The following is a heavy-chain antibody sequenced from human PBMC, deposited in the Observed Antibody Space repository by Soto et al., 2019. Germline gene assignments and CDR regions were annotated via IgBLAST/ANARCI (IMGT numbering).Heavy chain of an antibody. D-gene: IGHD6-13*01. V-gene: IGHV4-34*01. CDR1: GGSFSGYY. Sequence: PSETLSLTCAVYGGSFSGYYWSWIRQPPGKGLEWIGEINHSGSTNYNPSLKSRVTISVDTSKNQFSLKLSSVTAADTAVYYCARGQEAADRGKDMDVWGQGTTVT. J-gene: IGHJ6*02. CDR3: ARGQEAADRGKDMDV. CDR2: INHSGST.